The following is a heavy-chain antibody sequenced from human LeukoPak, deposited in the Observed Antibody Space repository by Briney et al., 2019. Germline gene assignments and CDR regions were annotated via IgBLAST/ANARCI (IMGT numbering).Heavy chain of an antibody. CDR2: IYSSGGT. Sequence: PSETLSLTCTVSGASISGYYWSWIRQPAGKGLEWIGRIYSSGGTSYNPSLKSRVTMSLDTSKNQFSLQLHSVTAADTAVYYCARGFPSSSRWFDPWGQGTLVTVSS. J-gene: IGHJ5*02. CDR3: ARGFPSSSRWFDP. CDR1: GASISGYY. D-gene: IGHD6-6*01. V-gene: IGHV4-4*07.